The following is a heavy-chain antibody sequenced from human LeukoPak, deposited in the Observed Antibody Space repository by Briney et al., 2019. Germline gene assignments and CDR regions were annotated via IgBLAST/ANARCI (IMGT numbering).Heavy chain of an antibody. CDR3: ARDPWYNWNDVDY. Sequence: GGSLRLSCAASGFTFTSYWMSWVRQAPGKGLEWVANIKQDGSEEYYVDSVEGRFTISRDNAMNSLYLQMNSLRAEDTAIYYCARDPWYNWNDVDYWGQGTLVTVSS. J-gene: IGHJ4*01. CDR1: GFTFTSYW. CDR2: IKQDGSEE. V-gene: IGHV3-7*01. D-gene: IGHD1-1*01.